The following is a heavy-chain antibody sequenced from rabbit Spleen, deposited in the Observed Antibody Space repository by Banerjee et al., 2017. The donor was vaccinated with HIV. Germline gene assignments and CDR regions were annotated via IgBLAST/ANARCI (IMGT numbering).Heavy chain of an antibody. Sequence: QEQLEESGGDLVKPEGSLTLTCTASGFSFSSSGYMCWVRQAPGKGLEWIACMNTGSGNTYYASWAKGLFIISKTSSTTVTLQMTSLTAADTATYFCARDLVAVIGWNFNLWGPGTLVTVS. D-gene: IGHD1-1*01. CDR2: MNTGSGNT. J-gene: IGHJ4*01. CDR1: GFSFSSSGY. CDR3: ARDLVAVIGWNFNL. V-gene: IGHV1S45*01.